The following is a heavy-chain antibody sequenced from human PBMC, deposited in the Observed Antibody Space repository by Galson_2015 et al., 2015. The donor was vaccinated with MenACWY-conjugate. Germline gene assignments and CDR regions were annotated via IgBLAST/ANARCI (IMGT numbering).Heavy chain of an antibody. CDR1: GGSISSSSYY. V-gene: IGHV4-39*07. D-gene: IGHD1-26*01. CDR3: ARVSWEVTEGVVFDAFEI. CDR2: IYYSGST. J-gene: IGHJ3*02. Sequence: DTLSLTCTVSGGSISSSSYYWGWIRQPPGKGLEWIGSIYYSGSTYYNPSLKSRVTISVDTSKNQFSLKLSSVTAADTAVYYCARVSWEVTEGVVFDAFEIWGQGTMVIVSS.